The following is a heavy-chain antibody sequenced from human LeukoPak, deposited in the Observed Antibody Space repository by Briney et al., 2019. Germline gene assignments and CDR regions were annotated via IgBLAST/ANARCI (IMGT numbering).Heavy chain of an antibody. D-gene: IGHD3-10*01. CDR1: GFTFSSYS. V-gene: IGHV3-48*04. CDR2: ISSSSSTI. Sequence: PGGSLRLSCAASGFTFSSYSMNWVRQAPGKGLEWVSYISSSSSTIYYADSVKGRFTISRDNAKNSLYLQMNSLRAEDTAVYYCASLYGSGLYYYYYGMDVWGQGTTVTVSS. J-gene: IGHJ6*02. CDR3: ASLYGSGLYYYYYGMDV.